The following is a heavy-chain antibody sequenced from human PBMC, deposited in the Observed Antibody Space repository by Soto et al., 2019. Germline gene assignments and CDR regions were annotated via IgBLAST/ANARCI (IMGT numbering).Heavy chain of an antibody. CDR2: ISWNSGSI. V-gene: IGHV3-9*01. CDR3: AKDIRGYSYGLVFDY. CDR1: GFTFDDYA. J-gene: IGHJ4*02. Sequence: SLKISCAASGFTFDDYAMHWVRQAPGKGLEWVSGISWNSGSIGYADSVKGRFTISRDNAKNSLYLQMNSLRAEDTALYYCAKDIRGYSYGLVFDYWGQGTLVTVS. D-gene: IGHD5-18*01.